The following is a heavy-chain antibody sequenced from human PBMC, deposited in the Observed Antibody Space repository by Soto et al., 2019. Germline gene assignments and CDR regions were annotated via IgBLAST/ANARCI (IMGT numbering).Heavy chain of an antibody. V-gene: IGHV4-34*01. CDR1: GGSFSGYY. J-gene: IGHJ5*02. CDR3: ATATPQYSSSLPFDP. Sequence: SETLSLTCAVYGGSFSGYYWSWIRQPPGKGLEWIGEINHSGSTNYNPSLKSRVTISVDTSKNQFSLKLSSVTAADTAVYYCATATPQYSSSLPFDPWGQGTLVTVSS. CDR2: INHSGST. D-gene: IGHD6-13*01.